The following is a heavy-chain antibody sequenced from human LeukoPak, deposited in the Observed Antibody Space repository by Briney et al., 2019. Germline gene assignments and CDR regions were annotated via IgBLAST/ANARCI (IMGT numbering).Heavy chain of an antibody. CDR1: GYTFNNYY. CDR2: INPSDSNT. J-gene: IGHJ4*02. V-gene: IGHV1-46*02. D-gene: IGHD3-22*01. Sequence: ASVKVSCKASGYTFNNYYIHWVRQAPGQGLEWMGIINPSDSNTKYAQRFQGRVTMTRDSSTSTVYVELRSLRSEDTAVYYCARGGESYHNDSNGYVGGQWGQGTLVTVAS. CDR3: ARGGESYHNDSNGYVGGQ.